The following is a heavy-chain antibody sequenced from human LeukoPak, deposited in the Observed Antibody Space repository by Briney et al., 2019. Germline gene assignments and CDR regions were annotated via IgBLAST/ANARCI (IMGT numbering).Heavy chain of an antibody. CDR1: GYSISSGYY. D-gene: IGHD3-3*01. J-gene: IGHJ4*02. CDR3: ATDFWSGTNIIDY. V-gene: IGHV4-38-2*02. Sequence: SETLSLTCTVSGYSISSGYYWGWIRQPPGKGLEWIGNTYHNGSTDYNPSLKSRVTISVDTSKNQFSLKLSSVTAADTAVYYCATDFWSGTNIIDYWGQGTLVTVSS. CDR2: TYHNGST.